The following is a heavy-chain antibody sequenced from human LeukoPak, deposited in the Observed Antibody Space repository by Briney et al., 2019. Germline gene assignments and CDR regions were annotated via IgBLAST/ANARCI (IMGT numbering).Heavy chain of an antibody. J-gene: IGHJ4*02. CDR2: IYYSGST. V-gene: IGHV4-59*01. CDR3: ASSRGGCSSTSCYDY. Sequence: SETLSLTCTVSGGSISSYYWSWIRQPPGKGLEWIGYIYYSGSTNYNPSLKSRVTISVDTSKNQFSLKLSSVTAADTAVYYCASSRGGCSSTSCYDYWGQGTPVTVSS. D-gene: IGHD2-2*01. CDR1: GGSISSYY.